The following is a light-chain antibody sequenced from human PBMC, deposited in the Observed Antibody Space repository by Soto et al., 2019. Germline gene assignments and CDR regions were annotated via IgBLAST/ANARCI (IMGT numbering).Light chain of an antibody. Sequence: EIVLTQSPATLSLSPAQRATLSCRASQYIRNSLAWYQQKPGQAPRLLIYGASSRATGIPDRFSGSGSGTDFTLTTSRLEPEDFAVYYCQQYDNSPITFGQGTRLEI. CDR2: GAS. J-gene: IGKJ5*01. V-gene: IGKV3-20*01. CDR3: QQYDNSPIT. CDR1: QYIRNS.